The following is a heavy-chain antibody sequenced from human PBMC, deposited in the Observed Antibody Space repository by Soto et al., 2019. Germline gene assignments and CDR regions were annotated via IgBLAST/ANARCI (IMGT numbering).Heavy chain of an antibody. V-gene: IGHV3-11*01. CDR3: ARPRGYSSSWPDAFDI. Sequence: PGGSLRLSCAASGFSFSDYYVSWIRQAPGKGLEWVSYISSSGSTIYYADSVKGRFTISRDNAKNSLYLQMNSLRAEDTAVYYCARPRGYSSSWPDAFDIWGQGTMVTVSS. J-gene: IGHJ3*02. CDR2: ISSSGSTI. D-gene: IGHD6-13*01. CDR1: GFSFSDYY.